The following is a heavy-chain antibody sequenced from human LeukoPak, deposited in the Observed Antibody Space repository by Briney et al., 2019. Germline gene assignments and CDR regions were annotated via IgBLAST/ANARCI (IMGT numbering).Heavy chain of an antibody. CDR1: GFTFSSYW. CDR2: IKQDGSEK. V-gene: IGHV3-7*01. J-gene: IGHJ4*02. Sequence: GGSLRLSCAASGFTFSSYWMSWVRQDPGKGLEWVANIKQDGSEKYYVDSVKGRFTISRDNAKNSLYLQMNSLRAEDTAVYYCAKERDTAMVTIDYWGQGTLVTVSS. D-gene: IGHD5-18*01. CDR3: AKERDTAMVTIDY.